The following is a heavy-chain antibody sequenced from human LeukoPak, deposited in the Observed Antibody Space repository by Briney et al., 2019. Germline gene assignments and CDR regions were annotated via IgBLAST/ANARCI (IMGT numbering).Heavy chain of an antibody. J-gene: IGHJ4*02. D-gene: IGHD1-26*01. CDR3: AKKRWGLLQSPLDY. Sequence: GGSLRLSCAASGFTFSSYAMSWVRQAPGEGREWVSAISGSGGSTYYADSVKGRFTISRDNSKNTLYLQMNSLRAEDTAVYYCAKKRWGLLQSPLDYWGQGTLVTVSS. CDR1: GFTFSSYA. V-gene: IGHV3-23*01. CDR2: ISGSGGST.